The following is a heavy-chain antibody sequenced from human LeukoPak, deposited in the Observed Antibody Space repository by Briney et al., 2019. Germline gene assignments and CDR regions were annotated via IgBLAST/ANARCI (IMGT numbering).Heavy chain of an antibody. D-gene: IGHD4-11*01. CDR1: GGSISRSSYY. J-gene: IGHJ5*02. CDR3: ARDRDTNYANWFDP. Sequence: SESLSLTCAVSGGSISRSSYYWAWIRQPPGKGLAWIGSVYSSGSTYYNPSLKSRVTISVDTSKNQFSLNLSSVTAADTAVYYCARDRDTNYANWFDPWGQGILVTVSS. V-gene: IGHV4-39*07. CDR2: VYSSGST.